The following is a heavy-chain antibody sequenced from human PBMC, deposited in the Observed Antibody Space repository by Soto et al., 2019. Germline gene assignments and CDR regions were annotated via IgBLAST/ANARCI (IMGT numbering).Heavy chain of an antibody. CDR1: GYTFFTYD. Sequence: QVHLVQSGVEVKTPGASVKVSCQASGYTFFTYDISWVRQAPGQGLEWMGWISTYSGDTKYAQQFQGRVTMTTDTSTTTAYLELRSLRSDDTAVYYCARHHGPTTAENWFDPCGQGTLVTGSS. D-gene: IGHD5-12*01. J-gene: IGHJ5*02. CDR3: ARHHGPTTAENWFDP. CDR2: ISTYSGDT. V-gene: IGHV1-18*01.